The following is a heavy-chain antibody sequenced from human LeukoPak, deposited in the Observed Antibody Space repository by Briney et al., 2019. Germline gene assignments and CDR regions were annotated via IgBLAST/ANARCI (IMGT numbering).Heavy chain of an antibody. CDR3: ATYTTHIDY. J-gene: IGHJ4*02. V-gene: IGHV4-59*01. CDR2: IYYSGST. D-gene: IGHD1-26*01. CDR1: GGSISSYY. Sequence: PSETLSLTCTVSGGSISSYYWSWIRQPPGKGLEWIGYIYYSGSTNYNPSLKSRVTISVDTSKNQFSLKLSSVTAADTAVYYCATYTTHIDYWGQGTLVTVSS.